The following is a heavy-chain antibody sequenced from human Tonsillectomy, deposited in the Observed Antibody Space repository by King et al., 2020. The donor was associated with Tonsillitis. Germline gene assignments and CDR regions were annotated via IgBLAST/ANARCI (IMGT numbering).Heavy chain of an antibody. V-gene: IGHV3-53*01. Sequence: VQLVESGGGLIQPGGSWNLPVPPSGFNVVGSSLTWVAKPQGKGLDWVPVINAGGNTYYADSLEGRFYITRDNSKNTVYLQLNSLRAEDTAVYYCAREPVYYYYMDVWGKGTTVTVSS. J-gene: IGHJ6*03. CDR1: GFNVVGSS. CDR2: INAGGNT. CDR3: AREPVYYYYMDV.